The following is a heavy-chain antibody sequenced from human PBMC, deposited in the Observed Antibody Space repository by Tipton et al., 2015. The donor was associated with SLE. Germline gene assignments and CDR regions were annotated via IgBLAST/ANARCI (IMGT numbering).Heavy chain of an antibody. CDR2: IYHSGST. CDR3: ARDLVRGVSGGY. D-gene: IGHD3-10*01. J-gene: IGHJ3*01. V-gene: IGHV4-38-2*02. CDR1: GYSISSGYY. Sequence: TLSLTCAVSGYSISSGYYWGWIRQPPGKGLEWIGSIYHSGSTYYNPSLKSRVTISVDKSKNQFSLKLSSVTAADTAVYYCARDLVRGVSGGYWGQGTMVTVSS.